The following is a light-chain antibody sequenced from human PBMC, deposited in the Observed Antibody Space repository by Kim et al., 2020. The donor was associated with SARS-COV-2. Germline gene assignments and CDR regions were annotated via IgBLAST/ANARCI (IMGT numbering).Light chain of an antibody. J-gene: IGLJ2*01. V-gene: IGLV3-1*01. CDR2: QDS. Sequence: SYELTQPPSVSVSPGQTASMTCSGDKLGDKYACWYQQKPGQSPVLVLYQDSKRPSGIPERFSGSNSGNTATLTISGTQAMEEADYYCQAWDSSTVV. CDR1: KLGDKY. CDR3: QAWDSSTVV.